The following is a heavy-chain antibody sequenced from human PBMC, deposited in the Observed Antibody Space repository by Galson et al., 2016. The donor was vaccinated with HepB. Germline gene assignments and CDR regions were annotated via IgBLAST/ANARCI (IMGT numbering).Heavy chain of an antibody. V-gene: IGHV1-18*01. J-gene: IGHJ6*04. D-gene: IGHD3-16*01. CDR2: ISTYSGNT. CDR3: ASFGDWDYYGMDV. Sequence: SVKVSCKASGYTFTTSGISWVRQAPGQGLEWMGWISTYSGNTKYAQKFQGGLTISRDNAKNSLFLQMNSLRAEDTAVYYCASFGDWDYYGMDVWGKGTTVIVSS. CDR1: GYTFTTSG.